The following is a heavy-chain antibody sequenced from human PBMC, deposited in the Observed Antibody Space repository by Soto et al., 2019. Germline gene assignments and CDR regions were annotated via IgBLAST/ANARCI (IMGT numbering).Heavy chain of an antibody. CDR2: IYYSGST. J-gene: IGHJ6*02. D-gene: IGHD3-3*02. Sequence: SETLSLTCTASGGSISSYYWIWIRQPPGKGLEWIGYIYYSGSTNYNPSLKSRVTISVDTSKNQFSLKLSSVTAADTAVYYCARGPLVLNYYYGMDVWGQGTTVTVSS. V-gene: IGHV4-59*01. CDR3: ARGPLVLNYYYGMDV. CDR1: GGSISSYY.